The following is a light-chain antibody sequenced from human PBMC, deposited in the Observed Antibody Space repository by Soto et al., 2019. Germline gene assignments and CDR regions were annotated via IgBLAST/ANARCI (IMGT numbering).Light chain of an antibody. CDR2: SNN. Sequence: QSVLTQPPSVFGTPGQRVTISCSGSRSSIGSNTVNWYQHLPGSAPKLLIYSNNHRPSGVPDRFSASKAGASASLAISGLQSEDEGDYYCAAWDASLGGFYVFGSGTKVTVL. J-gene: IGLJ1*01. V-gene: IGLV1-44*01. CDR1: RSSIGSNT. CDR3: AAWDASLGGFYV.